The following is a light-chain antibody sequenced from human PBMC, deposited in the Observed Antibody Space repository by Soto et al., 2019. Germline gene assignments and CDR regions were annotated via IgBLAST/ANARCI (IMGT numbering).Light chain of an antibody. Sequence: IVMTQSPATLSVSPGERAILSCRASQSVGGDLAWYQRKPGQAPRLLIYGASSRAPGIPTRFSGSGSGTDFTLTISRLEPEDFAVYYCQQRSNWPPITFGPGTKVDLK. V-gene: IGKV3-11*01. CDR2: GAS. CDR1: QSVGGD. CDR3: QQRSNWPPIT. J-gene: IGKJ3*01.